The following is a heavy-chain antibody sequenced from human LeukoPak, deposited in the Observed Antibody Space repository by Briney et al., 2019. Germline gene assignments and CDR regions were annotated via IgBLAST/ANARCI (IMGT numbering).Heavy chain of an antibody. J-gene: IGHJ3*02. Sequence: ASVKVSCKASGGTFSSYAISWVRQAPGQGLEWMGGIIPIFGTANYAQKFQGRVTITTDESTSTAYMELSSLRSEDTAVYYCARPLGAIVAPVGTDAFDIWGQGTMVTVSS. D-gene: IGHD5-12*01. V-gene: IGHV1-69*05. CDR3: ARPLGAIVAPVGTDAFDI. CDR2: IIPIFGTA. CDR1: GGTFSSYA.